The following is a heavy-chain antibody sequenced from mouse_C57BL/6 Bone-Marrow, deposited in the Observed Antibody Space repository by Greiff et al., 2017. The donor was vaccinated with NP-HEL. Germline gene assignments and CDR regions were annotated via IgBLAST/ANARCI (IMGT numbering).Heavy chain of an antibody. CDR3: TRPPSYDYGGEVWFAY. Sequence: EVKLMESGGGLVQPGGSMKLSCAASGFTFSDAWMDWVRQSPEKGLEWVAEIRNKANNHATYYAESVKGRFTISRDDSKSSVYLQMNSLRAEDTGIYYCTRPPSYDYGGEVWFAYWGQGTLVTVSA. CDR1: GFTFSDAW. J-gene: IGHJ3*01. CDR2: IRNKANNHAT. D-gene: IGHD2-4*01. V-gene: IGHV6-6*01.